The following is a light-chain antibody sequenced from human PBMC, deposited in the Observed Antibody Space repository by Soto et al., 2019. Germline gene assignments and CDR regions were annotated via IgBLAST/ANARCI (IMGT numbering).Light chain of an antibody. Sequence: QAVVTQEPSLTVSPGGTVTLTCATSTGAVTSGYYPNWFQQKPGRAPRALIYSTNNKYSWTPARFSGSLLRGKAALTLSGVQPEDEADYYCLLYYGGQLGVFGGGTKVTVL. CDR2: STN. J-gene: IGLJ3*02. CDR3: LLYYGGQLGV. CDR1: TGAVTSGYY. V-gene: IGLV7-43*01.